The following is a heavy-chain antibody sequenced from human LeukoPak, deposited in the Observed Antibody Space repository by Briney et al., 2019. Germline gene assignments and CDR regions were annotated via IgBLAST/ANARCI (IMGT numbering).Heavy chain of an antibody. Sequence: GSLRLSCAASGFSFSSYEMNWVRQAPGKGLEWVSYISSSGSPIYYADSVRGRFTISRDNAKNSLYLQMNSLRAEDTAVYYCARGYSSGYYGPFFDYWGQGTLVTVSS. CDR3: ARGYSSGYYGPFFDY. CDR1: GFSFSSYE. CDR2: ISSSGSPI. J-gene: IGHJ4*02. D-gene: IGHD3-22*01. V-gene: IGHV3-48*03.